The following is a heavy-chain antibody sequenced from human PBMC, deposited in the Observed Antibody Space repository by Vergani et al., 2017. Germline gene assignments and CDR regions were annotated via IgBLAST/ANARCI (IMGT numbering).Heavy chain of an antibody. J-gene: IGHJ1*01. CDR2: IYYSGST. Sequence: QLQLQESGPGLVKPSETLSLTCTVPGGPISSSSYYWGWIRQPPGKGLEWIGSIYYSGSTYYNPSLKIRVTISLETAKNQFSLKLSPVTAADTAVYYCARALTTGSLYFQHWGQGTLVTVSS. D-gene: IGHD4-11*01. CDR1: GGPISSSSYY. V-gene: IGHV4-39*07. CDR3: ARALTTGSLYFQH.